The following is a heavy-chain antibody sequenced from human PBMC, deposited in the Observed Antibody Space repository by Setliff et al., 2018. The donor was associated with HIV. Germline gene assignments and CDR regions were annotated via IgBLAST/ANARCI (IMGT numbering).Heavy chain of an antibody. CDR3: AKDVCSGAYCYAYYYYGMDV. D-gene: IGHD2-15*01. CDR2: ICGSGDTT. CDR1: EFTFSSYA. J-gene: IGHJ6*02. V-gene: IGHV3-23*01. Sequence: GGSLRLSCAASEFTFSSYAMNWVRQAPGKGLEWVSAICGSGDTTYYGDSVKGRFTISRDNSRNTLYLQMNSLRVEDTAVYYCAKDVCSGAYCYAYYYYGMDVWGQGTMVTVSS.